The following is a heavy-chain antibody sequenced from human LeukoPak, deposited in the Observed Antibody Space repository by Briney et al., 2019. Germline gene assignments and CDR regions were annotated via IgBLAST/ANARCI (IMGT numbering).Heavy chain of an antibody. J-gene: IGHJ4*02. V-gene: IGHV1-18*04. D-gene: IGHD2-2*01. CDR3: AREYQLLSPFDY. CDR2: ISAYNGNT. CDR1: GYTFTSSG. Sequence: ASVKASCKASGYTFTSSGISWVRQAPGQGLEWMGWISAYNGNTNYAQKLQGRVTMTTDTSTSTAYMELRSLRSDDTAVYYCAREYQLLSPFDYWGQGTLVTVSS.